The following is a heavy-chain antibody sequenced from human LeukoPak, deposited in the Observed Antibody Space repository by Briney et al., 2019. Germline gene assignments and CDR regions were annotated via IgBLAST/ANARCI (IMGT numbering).Heavy chain of an antibody. V-gene: IGHV3-23*03. CDR2: IYSGGST. D-gene: IGHD7-27*01. J-gene: IGHJ4*02. CDR1: GFTFSSYA. Sequence: GGSLRLSCAASGFTFSSYAMSWVRQAPGKGLEWVSVIYSGGSTYYADSVKGRFTISRDNSENTLYLQMSGLRAEDTAIYYCAKGTGDTAYYFDFWGQGVLVTVSS. CDR3: AKGTGDTAYYFDF.